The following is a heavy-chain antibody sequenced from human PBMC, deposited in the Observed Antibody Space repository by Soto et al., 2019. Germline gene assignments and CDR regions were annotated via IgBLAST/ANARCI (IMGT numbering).Heavy chain of an antibody. CDR1: GFTFSSYW. Sequence: EVQLVESGGGLVQPGGSLRLSCAASGFTFSSYWMHWVRQAPGKGLVWVSRINSDGSSTSYADSVKGRFTISRDNAKNTLYLQMNSLRAEDTAVYYCARDEFRGDYAGGRYYYYMDVWGKGTTVTVSS. CDR3: ARDEFRGDYAGGRYYYYMDV. J-gene: IGHJ6*03. V-gene: IGHV3-74*01. CDR2: INSDGSST. D-gene: IGHD4-17*01.